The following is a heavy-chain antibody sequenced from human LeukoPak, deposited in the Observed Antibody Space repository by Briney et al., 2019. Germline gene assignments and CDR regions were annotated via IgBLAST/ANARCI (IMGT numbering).Heavy chain of an antibody. V-gene: IGHV3-11*06. D-gene: IGHD1-14*01. Sequence: GSLRLSCAASGFTFGDNYMTWIRQAPGKGLEWVSYISGSSTYTNYADSVKGRFTISRDNAKNSLFLQMNSLRAEDTAVYYCARDKGGIDYWGQGTLVTVSS. CDR3: ARDKGGIDY. CDR2: ISGSSTYT. CDR1: GFTFGDNY. J-gene: IGHJ4*02.